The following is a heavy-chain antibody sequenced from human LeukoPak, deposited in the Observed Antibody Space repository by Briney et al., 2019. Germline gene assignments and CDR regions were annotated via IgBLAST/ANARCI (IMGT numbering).Heavy chain of an antibody. CDR2: MNSNTGGR. D-gene: IGHD6-19*01. CDR3: LRQANSAWYPDH. CDR1: GYTFTDYY. Sequence: ASVKVSCKTSGYTFTDYYMHWVRQAPGQGLEWMGWMNSNTGGRSYAQKFQGRVTMTRDTSISTAYMELISLTSDDTAVYYCLRQANSAWYPDHWGRGTLVTVSS. V-gene: IGHV1-2*02. J-gene: IGHJ4*02.